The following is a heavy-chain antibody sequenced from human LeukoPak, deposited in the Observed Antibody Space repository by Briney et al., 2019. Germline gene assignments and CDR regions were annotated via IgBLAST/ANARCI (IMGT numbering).Heavy chain of an antibody. CDR2: INHSGSS. CDR1: GGSFSGYY. V-gene: IGHV4-34*01. D-gene: IGHD3-16*02. CDR3: ARGPRTRDYVWGRYRPNNWFDP. Sequence: SETLSLTCAVYGGSFSGYYWSWIRQPPGKGLEWIGEINHSGSSNYNPSLKSRVTISVDTSKNQFSLKLSSVTAADTAVYYCARGPRTRDYVWGRYRPNNWFDPWGQGTLVTVSS. J-gene: IGHJ5*02.